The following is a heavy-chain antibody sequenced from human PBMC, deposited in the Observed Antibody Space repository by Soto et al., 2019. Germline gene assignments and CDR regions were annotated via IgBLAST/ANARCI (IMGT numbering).Heavy chain of an antibody. Sequence: QVQLVESGGGVVQPGRSLRLSCAASGFTFSSYGMHWVRQAPGKGLEWVAVIWYDGSNKYYADSVKGRFTISRDNSENTLYLQMNSLRAEDTAVYYCASWRLQGFDPWGQGTLVTVSS. J-gene: IGHJ5*02. CDR3: ASWRLQGFDP. D-gene: IGHD4-4*01. CDR1: GFTFSSYG. V-gene: IGHV3-33*01. CDR2: IWYDGSNK.